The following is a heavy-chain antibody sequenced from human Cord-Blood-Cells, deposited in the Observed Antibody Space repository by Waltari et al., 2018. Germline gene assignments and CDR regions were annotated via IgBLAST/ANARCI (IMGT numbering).Heavy chain of an antibody. D-gene: IGHD2-15*01. J-gene: IGHJ2*01. CDR3: ARGGLKIWMPRDSYWYFDL. CDR2: INHSGST. Sequence: QVQLQQWGAGLLKPSETLSLTCAVYGGSFSGYYWSWIRQPPGQGLEWIGEINHSGSTNYNPSLKSRVTISVDTSKNQFSLKLSSVTAADTAVYYCARGGLKIWMPRDSYWYFDLWGRGTLVTVSS. V-gene: IGHV4-34*01. CDR1: GGSFSGYY.